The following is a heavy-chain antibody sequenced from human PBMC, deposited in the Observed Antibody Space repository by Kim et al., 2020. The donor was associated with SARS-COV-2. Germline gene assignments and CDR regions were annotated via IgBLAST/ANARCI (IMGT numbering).Heavy chain of an antibody. CDR1: GAALTYW. J-gene: IGHJ4*02. CDR3: AKVVSSGWRQLDY. Sequence: SETLSLTCTVSGAALTYWWSWVRQTPGKGLEWIGEIHGGGDVNYNPSLTSRVGMSIDKSKNQFSLSLGSLTAADTAVYYCAKVVSSGWRQLDYWGQGILVTVSS. CDR2: IHGGGDV. D-gene: IGHD6-19*01. V-gene: IGHV4-4*02.